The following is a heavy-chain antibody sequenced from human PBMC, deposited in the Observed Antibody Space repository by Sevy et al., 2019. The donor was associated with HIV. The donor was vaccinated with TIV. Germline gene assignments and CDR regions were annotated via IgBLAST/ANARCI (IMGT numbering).Heavy chain of an antibody. CDR1: GFIFSSYV. CDR2: IRGIGGST. J-gene: IGHJ4*02. V-gene: IGHV3-23*01. Sequence: GGSLRLSCAASGFIFSSYVMTWARQAPGKGLEWVSTIRGIGGSTYYADSVKGRFTISRDNSKKMLDLQMNSLRAEDTAVYYCEAIATAGRDYWGQGTLVTVSS. D-gene: IGHD6-13*01. CDR3: EAIATAGRDY.